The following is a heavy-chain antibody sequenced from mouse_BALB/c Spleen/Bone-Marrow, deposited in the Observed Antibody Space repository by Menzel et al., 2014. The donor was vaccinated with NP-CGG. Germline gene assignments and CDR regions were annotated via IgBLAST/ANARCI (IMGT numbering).Heavy chain of an antibody. Sequence: EVQVVESGGGLVQPGGSLKLSCAASGFDFSGFWMGWVRQAPGKGLEWIGEINPDSSTINYTPSLKDRFIISRDNAKNTLYLQMSKVRSEDTALYYCARLGYYGGFAYWGQGTPVTVSA. D-gene: IGHD2-3*01. CDR1: GFDFSGFW. CDR3: ARLGYYGGFAY. CDR2: INPDSSTI. V-gene: IGHV4-1*02. J-gene: IGHJ3*01.